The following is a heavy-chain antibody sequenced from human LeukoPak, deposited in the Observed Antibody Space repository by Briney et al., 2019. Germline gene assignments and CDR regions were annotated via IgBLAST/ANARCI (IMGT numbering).Heavy chain of an antibody. D-gene: IGHD3-10*01. CDR2: ISSSGSTI. V-gene: IGHV3-48*03. CDR1: GFTFSRDA. J-gene: IGHJ4*02. Sequence: PGGSLRICYAASGFTFSRDAMNWVHQAPLKGLKWGSYISSSGSTIYYADSVKGRFTISRDNAKNSLYLQMNSLRAEDTAVYYCARDRGSYYTCFDYWGQGTLVTVSS. CDR3: ARDRGSYYTCFDY.